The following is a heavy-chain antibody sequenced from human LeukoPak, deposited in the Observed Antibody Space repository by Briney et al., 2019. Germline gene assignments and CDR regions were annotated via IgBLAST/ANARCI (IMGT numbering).Heavy chain of an antibody. CDR3: AKIAETSGTYGQGFDY. J-gene: IGHJ4*02. Sequence: GGSLRLSCTVSGFTVSSNSMSWVRQAPGKGLEWVSFIFSSTHYSDSVKGRFTISRDNSKNTLYLQMNSLRVEDTAVYYCAKIAETSGTYGQGFDYWGQGTLVTVSS. V-gene: IGHV3-53*01. CDR1: GFTVSSNS. D-gene: IGHD1-26*01. CDR2: IFSST.